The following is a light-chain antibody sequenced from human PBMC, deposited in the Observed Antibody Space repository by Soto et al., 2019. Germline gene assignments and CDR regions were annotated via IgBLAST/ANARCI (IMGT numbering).Light chain of an antibody. J-gene: IGKJ1*01. CDR2: GAS. Sequence: DIVLTHSPGTLSLSPGDRATLSFSSSQSVSTSYLAWYQQKPGQAPRLLIYGASSRATGIPDRFSGSGSGTDFTLTISGLEPEDFAVYYCQQYGNSRGTFGQGTKVDI. V-gene: IGKV3-20*01. CDR3: QQYGNSRGT. CDR1: QSVSTSY.